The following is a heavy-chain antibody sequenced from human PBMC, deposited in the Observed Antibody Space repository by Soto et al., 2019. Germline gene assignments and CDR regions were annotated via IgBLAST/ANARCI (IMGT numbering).Heavy chain of an antibody. CDR3: ARGASGYYDSSGYYSPYYFDY. CDR2: INHSGST. Sequence: SETLSLTCTVSGGSISSSSYYWSWIRQPPGKGLEWIGEINHSGSTNYNPSLKSRVTISVDTSKNQFSLKLSSVTAADTAVYYCARGASGYYDSSGYYSPYYFDYWGQGTLVTVSS. J-gene: IGHJ4*02. CDR1: GGSISSSSYY. D-gene: IGHD3-22*01. V-gene: IGHV4-39*07.